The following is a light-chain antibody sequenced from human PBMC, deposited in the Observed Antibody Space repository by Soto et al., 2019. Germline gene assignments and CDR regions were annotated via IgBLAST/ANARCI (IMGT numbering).Light chain of an antibody. CDR1: SSDVGGYNY. CDR2: DVS. CDR3: CSYAGSYTWV. J-gene: IGLJ3*02. V-gene: IGLV2-11*01. Sequence: QSALTQPRSVSGSPGQSVTISCTGTSSDVGGYNYVSWYHQHPGKAPKLLIYDVSKRPSGVPDRFSGSKSAHTASLTISGLQAEDEADYYCCSYAGSYTWVFGGGTKPPS.